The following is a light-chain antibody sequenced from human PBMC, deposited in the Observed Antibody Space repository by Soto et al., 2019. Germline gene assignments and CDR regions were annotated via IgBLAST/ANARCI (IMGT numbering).Light chain of an antibody. CDR3: QQYGSSPT. J-gene: IGKJ4*01. Sequence: EIVLTQSPDTLSLSPGERATLSCRASQSVSSLLAWYQQKPGQAPRLLIYDASKRATGIPARFSGSGSGTDFTLTISRLEPEDFAVYYCQQYGSSPTFGGGTKVDI. CDR2: DAS. CDR1: QSVSSL. V-gene: IGKV3-20*01.